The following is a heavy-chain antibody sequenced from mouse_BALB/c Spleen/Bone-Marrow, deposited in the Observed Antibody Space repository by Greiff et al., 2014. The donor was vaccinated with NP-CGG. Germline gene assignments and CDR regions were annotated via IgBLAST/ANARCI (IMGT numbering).Heavy chain of an antibody. CDR1: GYTFTSYW. Sequence: VQLQQSGAELVKPGASVKLSCKASGYTFTSYWMHWVKQRPGQGLGWIGEIDPSDSYTNYNQKFKGKATLTVDKSSSTAYMQLSSLTSEDSAVYYCARGLYGNSGYWGQGTTLTVSS. J-gene: IGHJ2*01. D-gene: IGHD2-1*01. V-gene: IGHV1-69*02. CDR3: ARGLYGNSGY. CDR2: IDPSDSYT.